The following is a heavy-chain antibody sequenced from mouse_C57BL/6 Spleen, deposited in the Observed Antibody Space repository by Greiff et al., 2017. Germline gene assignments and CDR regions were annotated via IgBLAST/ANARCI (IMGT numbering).Heavy chain of an antibody. V-gene: IGHV1-81*01. J-gene: IGHJ1*03. CDR2: IYPRSGNT. D-gene: IGHD2-5*01. CDR3: ARGYYSNYDWYFDV. CDR1: GYTFTSYG. Sequence: VQLQESGAELARPGASVKLSCKASGYTFTSYGISWVKQRTGQGLEWIGEIYPRSGNTYYNEKFKGKATLTADKSSSTAYMELRSLTSEDSAVYFCARGYYSNYDWYFDVWGTGTTVTVSS.